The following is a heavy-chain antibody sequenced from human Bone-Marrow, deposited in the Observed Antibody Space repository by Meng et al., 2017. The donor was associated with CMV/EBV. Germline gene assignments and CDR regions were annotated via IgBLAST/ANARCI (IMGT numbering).Heavy chain of an antibody. Sequence: LRLSCAISGDSVCSNSAAWNWIRQSPSRGLEWLGRTYYRSKWYNDYAVSEKSRITINPDTSKKQFSLQLNSVTPEDTAVYSFARDGGLYSSSSTFGYYYYGMDVWGQGTTVTVSS. CDR3: ARDGGLYSSSSTFGYYYYGMDV. J-gene: IGHJ6*02. CDR2: TYYRSKWYN. D-gene: IGHD6-6*01. V-gene: IGHV6-1*01. CDR1: GDSVCSNSAA.